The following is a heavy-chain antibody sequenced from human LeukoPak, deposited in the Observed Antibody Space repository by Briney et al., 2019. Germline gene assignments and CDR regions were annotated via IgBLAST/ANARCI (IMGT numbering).Heavy chain of an antibody. CDR2: INPSGGST. Sequence: ASVKVSCKASGYSFTGHYMHWVRQAPGQGLEWMGIINPSGGSTSYAQKFQGRVTMTRDMSTSTVYMELSSLRSEDTAVYYCARARENYYGSGSPPDYWGQGTLVTVSS. D-gene: IGHD3-10*01. CDR1: GYSFTGHY. V-gene: IGHV1-46*01. J-gene: IGHJ4*02. CDR3: ARARENYYGSGSPPDY.